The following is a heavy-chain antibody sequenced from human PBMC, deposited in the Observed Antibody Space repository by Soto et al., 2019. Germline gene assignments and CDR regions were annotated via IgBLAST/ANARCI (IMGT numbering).Heavy chain of an antibody. CDR3: ARDLEALDY. CDR1: GYTFTNYA. CDR2: INTGNGNT. V-gene: IGHV1-3*04. J-gene: IGHJ4*02. Sequence: VKVSCKASGYTFTNYAMHWMRQAPGQRLEWMGWINTGNGNTKYSQKFQGRVTITRDTSASTAYVELRNLGSDGTAVYYCARDLEALDYWGQGTLVTVSS.